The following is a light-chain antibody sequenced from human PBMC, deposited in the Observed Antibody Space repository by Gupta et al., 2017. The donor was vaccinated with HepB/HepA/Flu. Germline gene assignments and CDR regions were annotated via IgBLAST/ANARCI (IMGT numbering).Light chain of an antibody. V-gene: IGLV2-14*03. Sequence: QSALTPPASVSGSRGQSITISCTGTSSDVGGYNYVSWYQQHPGKAPKLMIYYVSNRPSGVSNRFSGSKSGNTASLTISGLQAEDEADYYCSSYTSSSTVVFGGGTKLTVL. CDR3: SSYTSSSTVV. CDR2: YVS. J-gene: IGLJ2*01. CDR1: SSDVGGYNY.